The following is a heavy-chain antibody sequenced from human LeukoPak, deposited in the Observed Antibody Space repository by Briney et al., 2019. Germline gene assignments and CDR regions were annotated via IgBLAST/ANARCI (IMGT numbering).Heavy chain of an antibody. CDR3: AKVRGSGSYYMSASDY. Sequence: GGFLRLSCAASGFTFSSYGMSWVRQTPGKGLEWVSAISGSGGSTYYADSVKGRFTISRDNSKNTLYLQMNSLRAEDTAVYYCAKVRGSGSYYMSASDYWGQGTLVTVSS. J-gene: IGHJ4*02. V-gene: IGHV3-23*01. CDR1: GFTFSSYG. D-gene: IGHD3-10*01. CDR2: ISGSGGST.